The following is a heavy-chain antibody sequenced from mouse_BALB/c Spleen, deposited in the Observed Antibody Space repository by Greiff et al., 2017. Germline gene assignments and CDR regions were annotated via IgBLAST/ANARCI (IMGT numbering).Heavy chain of an antibody. Sequence: VHLVESGPGLVAPSQSLSIPCTVSGFSFTSYGVHWVRQPPGKGLEWLGVIWAGGSTNYNSALMSSLSIINDNSKSHVFLKMNRRQTDDTAMYYCASITTEFAYWGQGTLVTVSA. D-gene: IGHD1-2*01. CDR1: GFSFTSYG. J-gene: IGHJ3*01. CDR3: ASITTEFAY. V-gene: IGHV2-9*02. CDR2: IWAGGST.